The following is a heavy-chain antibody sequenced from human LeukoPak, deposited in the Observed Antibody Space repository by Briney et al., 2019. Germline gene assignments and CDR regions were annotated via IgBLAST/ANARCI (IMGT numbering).Heavy chain of an antibody. Sequence: VGSLRLSCAASGFTFSSYWMSWVRQAPGKGLEWVSNIKQDGSEKYYVDSVKGRFTISRDNAKNSLYLQMNSLRAEDTAVYYCARTYGDGLDFDYWGQGTLVTVSS. V-gene: IGHV3-7*03. J-gene: IGHJ4*02. CDR2: IKQDGSEK. CDR1: GFTFSSYW. CDR3: ARTYGDGLDFDY. D-gene: IGHD4-17*01.